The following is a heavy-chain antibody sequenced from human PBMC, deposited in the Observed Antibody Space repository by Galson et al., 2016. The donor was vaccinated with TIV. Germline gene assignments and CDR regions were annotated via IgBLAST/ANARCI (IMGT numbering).Heavy chain of an antibody. Sequence: TFGSYAMSWIRQHPGKGLEWIGYIYHSGSTHYNPSLKSRVAMSVDTSKNQFSLTLTSVTAADTAVYYCARDQDSGAYFDYWGQGTLVTVSS. V-gene: IGHV4-31*02. D-gene: IGHD2-15*01. CDR1: TFGSYA. J-gene: IGHJ4*02. CDR3: ARDQDSGAYFDY. CDR2: IYHSGST.